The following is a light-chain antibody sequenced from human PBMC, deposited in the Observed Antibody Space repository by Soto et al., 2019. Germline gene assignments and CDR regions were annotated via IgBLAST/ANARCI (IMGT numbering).Light chain of an antibody. CDR3: HQRINWPPIT. CDR2: GAS. CDR1: QSVSSN. V-gene: IGKV3-15*01. Sequence: EIVMTQSPATLSVSPGERATLSCRASQSVSSNLAWYQQKPGQAPRLLIYGASTRATGIPARFSGSGSGTEFTLTISSLQSEDFAVYYCHQRINWPPITFGQGTRLEIK. J-gene: IGKJ5*01.